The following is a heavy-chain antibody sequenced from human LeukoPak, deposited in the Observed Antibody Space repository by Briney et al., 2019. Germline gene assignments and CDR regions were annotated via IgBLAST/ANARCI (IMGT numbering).Heavy chain of an antibody. CDR1: GGSISSYY. D-gene: IGHD3-16*02. J-gene: IGHJ4*02. CDR2: ISYSGST. Sequence: SETLSLTCNVSGGSISSYYRSWIRQPPGKGLEWIGYISYSGSTNYNPSLKSRVTISVDTSKNQFSLKLNSVTAADTAVYYCARYIWGSYPTFEDYWGQGSLVTVSS. CDR3: ARYIWGSYPTFEDY. V-gene: IGHV4-59*01.